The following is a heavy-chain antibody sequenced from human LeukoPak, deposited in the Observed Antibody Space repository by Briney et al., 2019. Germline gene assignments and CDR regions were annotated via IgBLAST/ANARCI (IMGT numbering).Heavy chain of an antibody. CDR3: AKGGAGLRYFDWYNWFDP. J-gene: IGHJ5*02. V-gene: IGHV3-23*01. D-gene: IGHD3-9*01. Sequence: GGSLRLSCAASGFTFSSYVMSWVRQAPGKGLEWVSAISGSGGSTYYADSVKGRFTISRDNSRNTLYLQMNSLRAEDTAVYYCAKGGAGLRYFDWYNWFDPWGQGTLVTVSS. CDR1: GFTFSSYV. CDR2: ISGSGGST.